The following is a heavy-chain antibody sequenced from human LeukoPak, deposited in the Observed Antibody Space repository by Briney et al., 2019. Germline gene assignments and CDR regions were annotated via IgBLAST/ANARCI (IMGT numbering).Heavy chain of an antibody. J-gene: IGHJ4*02. CDR1: GGTFSSYA. V-gene: IGHV1-69*05. D-gene: IGHD6-6*01. Sequence: SVKVSCKASGGTFSSYAISWVRQAPGQGLEWMGGIIPIFGTANYAQKLQGRVTITTDESTSTAYMELTSLRSEDTAVYYCARARAGYSRSASYYFDYWGQGTLVTVSS. CDR2: IIPIFGTA. CDR3: ARARAGYSRSASYYFDY.